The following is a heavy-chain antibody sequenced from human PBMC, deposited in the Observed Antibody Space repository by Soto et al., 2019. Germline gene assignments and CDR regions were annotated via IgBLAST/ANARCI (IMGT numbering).Heavy chain of an antibody. D-gene: IGHD6-19*01. CDR2: LSYDGSNK. CDR3: ARTTVVSGTPEFDH. Sequence: QVPLEESGGGVVQPGRSLRLSCAASGFTFSDYSLHWVRQAPGKGLEWVAVLSYDGSNKYNAESVKGRFNISRDNSKNTLYLEMNSLRAEDTAVYYCARTTVVSGTPEFDHWGQGTLVTVSS. CDR1: GFTFSDYS. V-gene: IGHV3-30-3*01. J-gene: IGHJ4*02.